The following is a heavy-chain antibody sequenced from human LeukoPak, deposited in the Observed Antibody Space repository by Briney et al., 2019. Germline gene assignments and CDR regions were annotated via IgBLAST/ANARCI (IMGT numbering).Heavy chain of an antibody. Sequence: SVKVSCKASGGTFSSYAISWVRQAPGQGLEWMGGIIPIFGTANYAQKFQGRVTITADESTSTAYMELSSLRSEDTAVYYCARVFRFLEWLPRFGSYFDYWGQGTLVTVSS. D-gene: IGHD3-3*01. CDR1: GGTFSSYA. J-gene: IGHJ4*02. CDR2: IIPIFGTA. V-gene: IGHV1-69*13. CDR3: ARVFRFLEWLPRFGSYFDY.